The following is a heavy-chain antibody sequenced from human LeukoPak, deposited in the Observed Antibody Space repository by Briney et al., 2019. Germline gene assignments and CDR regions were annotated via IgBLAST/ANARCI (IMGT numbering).Heavy chain of an antibody. D-gene: IGHD3-10*01. Sequence: GGSLTLTCAASGFTFSTYSMSWVRQPPGKELEWVSSINSSRSYIYYADSVKGGSTIARTNAKNSLYLLMASLATGEPCVYVCAREGMGRRAFDSWGQGTMVTVSS. CDR3: AREGMGRRAFDS. CDR2: INSSRSYI. CDR1: GFTFSTYS. V-gene: IGHV3-21*01. J-gene: IGHJ3*02.